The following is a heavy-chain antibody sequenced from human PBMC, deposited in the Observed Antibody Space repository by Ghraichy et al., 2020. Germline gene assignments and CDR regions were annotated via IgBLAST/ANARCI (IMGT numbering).Heavy chain of an antibody. CDR3: ARVLRWFPGVFDI. Sequence: SCSVSGFIFSDYYMTWIRQAPGKGLEWVSYISSGSNSIKYADSVKGRFTISRDNAKNSLFLQMNSLRVEDTAVYYCARVLRWFPGVFDIWGQGTMVTVSS. J-gene: IGHJ3*02. V-gene: IGHV3-11*01. CDR2: ISSGSNSI. D-gene: IGHD4-23*01. CDR1: GFIFSDYY.